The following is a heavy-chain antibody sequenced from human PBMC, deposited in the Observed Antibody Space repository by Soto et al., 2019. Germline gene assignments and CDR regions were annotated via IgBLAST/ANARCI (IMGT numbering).Heavy chain of an antibody. V-gene: IGHV4-31*03. D-gene: IGHD3-22*01. CDR3: AGARDSSGYYYGVVAAFDI. J-gene: IGHJ3*02. Sequence: SETLSLTCTVSGGSISSGGYSWSWIRQHPGKGLEWIGYIYYSGSTYYNPSLKSRVTISVDTSKNQFSLKLSSVTAADTAVYYCAGARDSSGYYYGVVAAFDIWGQGTMVTVSS. CDR2: IYYSGST. CDR1: GGSISSGGYS.